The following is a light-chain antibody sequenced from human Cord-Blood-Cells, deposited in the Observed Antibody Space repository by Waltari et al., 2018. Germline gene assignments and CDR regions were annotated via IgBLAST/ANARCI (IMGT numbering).Light chain of an antibody. V-gene: IGKV1-39*01. Sequence: DIQMTQSPSSLSASVGDRVTLTCRASQSISSYLNWYQQKPGRAPKLLIYAASSLQSGVPSRFSGSGSWTDFTLTISSLQPEDFATYYCQQSYSTPWTFGQGTKVEIK. CDR3: QQSYSTPWT. CDR1: QSISSY. J-gene: IGKJ1*01. CDR2: AAS.